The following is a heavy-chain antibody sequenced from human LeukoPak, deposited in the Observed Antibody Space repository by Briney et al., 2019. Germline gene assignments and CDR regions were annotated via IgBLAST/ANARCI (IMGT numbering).Heavy chain of an antibody. CDR3: ARGLWQDMIQGYDY. V-gene: IGHV3-33*01. J-gene: IGHJ4*02. D-gene: IGHD2-15*01. CDR2: IWNDGTYK. Sequence: GGSLRLSCATSGFTFTTYGMHWVRQGPGKGLEWVAVIWNDGTYKHYADSVKGRFTISRDDSKNTIYLQMNSLRAEDTAVYYCARGLWQDMIQGYDYWGQGTLVTVSP. CDR1: GFTFTTYG.